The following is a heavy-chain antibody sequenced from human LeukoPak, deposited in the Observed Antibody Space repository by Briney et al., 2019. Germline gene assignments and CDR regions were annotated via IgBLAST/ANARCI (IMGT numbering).Heavy chain of an antibody. V-gene: IGHV3-11*01. CDR2: ITTNGAST. CDR1: GFIFSDYY. J-gene: IGHJ5*02. CDR3: ARVGLDNTGWHISWFDP. Sequence: EGSLRLSCAASGFIFSDYYMTWVRQAPGKGVEWISYITTNGASTYYANSVKGRFTISRDNAQNSLFLQMNSLRAEDTAIYYCARVGLDNTGWHISWFDPWGQGTLVTVSS. D-gene: IGHD6-19*01.